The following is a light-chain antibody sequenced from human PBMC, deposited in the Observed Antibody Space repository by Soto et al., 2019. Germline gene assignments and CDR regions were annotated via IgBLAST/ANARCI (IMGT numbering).Light chain of an antibody. V-gene: IGLV2-8*01. Sequence: QSVLTQPPSVSAAPGQKVTISCSGSTSNIGNRYVSWYQQYPGKAPKLMIYEVSKRPSGVPDRFSGSKSGNTASLTVSGLQAEDETDYYCSSYAGSNSVVFGGGTKVTVL. J-gene: IGLJ2*01. CDR3: SSYAGSNSVV. CDR2: EVS. CDR1: TSNIGNRY.